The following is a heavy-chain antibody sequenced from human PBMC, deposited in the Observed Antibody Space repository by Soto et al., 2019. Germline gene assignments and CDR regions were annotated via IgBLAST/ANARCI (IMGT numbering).Heavy chain of an antibody. V-gene: IGHV4-61*01. CDR3: ARDRWIAATRWFDP. D-gene: IGHD6-13*01. CDR2: IYYSGST. CDR1: GGSVNSGSYY. Sequence: SETLSLTCTVSGGSVNSGSYYWSWIRQPPGKGLEWIGYIYYSGSTNYNPSLKSRVTISVDTSKNQFSLKLSSVTAADTAVYYCARDRWIAATRWFDPWGQGTLVTVPS. J-gene: IGHJ5*02.